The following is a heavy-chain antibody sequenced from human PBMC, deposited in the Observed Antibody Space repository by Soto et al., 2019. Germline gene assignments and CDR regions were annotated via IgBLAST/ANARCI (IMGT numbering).Heavy chain of an antibody. V-gene: IGHV3-30-3*01. J-gene: IGHJ4*02. Sequence: QVQLVESGGGVVQPGGSLRLSCAASGFTFSSHTMHWVRQAPGKGLEWLSLMSHDGNIKFYADSVKGRFTISRDNSKNILYLQMNNLRAEDTALYYCASTQFLMIVARGNCWGQGTLVTVSS. D-gene: IGHD3-22*01. CDR3: ASTQFLMIVARGNC. CDR1: GFTFSSHT. CDR2: MSHDGNIK.